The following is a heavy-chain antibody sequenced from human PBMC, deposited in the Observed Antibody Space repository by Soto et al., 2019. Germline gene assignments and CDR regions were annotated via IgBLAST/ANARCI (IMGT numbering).Heavy chain of an antibody. Sequence: PSETLSLTCTVSGVSISSDYWTWIRQSPGKGLEWIAYTSHTGTTDYNPSLKSRVTISLDTSKNQFSLKLSSVTAADTAVYYCARVHAFYDILTGSLFDYWGQGTLVTVS. V-gene: IGHV4-59*12. CDR1: GVSISSDY. D-gene: IGHD3-9*01. J-gene: IGHJ4*02. CDR3: ARVHAFYDILTGSLFDY. CDR2: TSHTGTT.